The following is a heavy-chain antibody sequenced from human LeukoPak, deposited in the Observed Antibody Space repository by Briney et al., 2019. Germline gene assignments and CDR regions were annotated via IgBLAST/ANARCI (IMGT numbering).Heavy chain of an antibody. CDR3: AREGYCNSTSCDKPFDY. CDR2: ISGYNGKT. Sequence: ASVKVSCKASGYTFTSYGITWVRQAPGRGLEWMGWISGYNGKTNYAQKLQGRVTMTTDTSTSTAYMELRSLRSDDTALYYCAREGYCNSTSCDKPFDYWGQGTLVTVSS. CDR1: GYTFTSYG. J-gene: IGHJ4*02. D-gene: IGHD2-2*01. V-gene: IGHV1-18*01.